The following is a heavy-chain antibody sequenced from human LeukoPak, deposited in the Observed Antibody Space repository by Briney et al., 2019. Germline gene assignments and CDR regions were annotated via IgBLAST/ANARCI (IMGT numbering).Heavy chain of an antibody. CDR1: GYTFTGYY. CDR2: INPNSGGT. D-gene: IGHD2-21*02. V-gene: IGHV1-2*02. Sequence: GASVKVSCKASGYTFTGYYMHWVRQAPGQGLEWMGWINPNSGGTNYAQKLQGRVTMTTDTSTSTAYMELRGLRSDDTAVYYCARADGIVVVTAISLWGQGTLVTVSS. J-gene: IGHJ4*02. CDR3: ARADGIVVVTAISL.